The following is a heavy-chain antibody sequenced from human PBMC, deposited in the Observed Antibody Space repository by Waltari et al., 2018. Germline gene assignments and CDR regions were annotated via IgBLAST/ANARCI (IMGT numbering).Heavy chain of an antibody. Sequence: EVQLLESGGGLVQPGGSLRLSCAASGFTFSSYAMSWVRQAPGKGLEWVSAISGSGGSTYYADAVKGRFTISRDNSKNTLYLQMNSLRAEDTAVYYCAKCGSGWYSLIGYWGQGTLVTVSS. CDR3: AKCGSGWYSLIGY. J-gene: IGHJ4*02. V-gene: IGHV3-23*01. D-gene: IGHD6-19*01. CDR1: GFTFSSYA. CDR2: ISGSGGST.